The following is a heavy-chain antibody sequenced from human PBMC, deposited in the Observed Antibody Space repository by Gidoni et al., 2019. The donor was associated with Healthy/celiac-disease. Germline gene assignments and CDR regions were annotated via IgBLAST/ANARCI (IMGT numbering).Heavy chain of an antibody. V-gene: IGHV3-30*18. D-gene: IGHD6-13*01. Sequence: QVQLVESGGGVVQPGRSLRLSCAAPGFPFSSYGMHWVRQAPGKGLEWVAVISYDGSNKYYADSVKGRFTISRDNSKNTLYLQMNSLRAEDTAVYYCAKQQQLALFYYYYGMDVWGQGTTVTVSS. CDR3: AKQQQLALFYYYYGMDV. CDR1: GFPFSSYG. J-gene: IGHJ6*02. CDR2: ISYDGSNK.